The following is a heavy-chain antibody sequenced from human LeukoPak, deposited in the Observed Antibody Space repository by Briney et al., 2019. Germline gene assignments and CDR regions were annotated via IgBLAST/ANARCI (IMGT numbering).Heavy chain of an antibody. J-gene: IGHJ4*02. CDR3: AKGQQWLQHRGEFDY. D-gene: IGHD3-22*01. Sequence: GGYLRLSCAASGFTFSSYAMSWLRQAPGKGLEWVSAISGSGGSTYYADSVKGRFTISRDNSKNTLYLQMNSLRAEDTAVYYWAKGQQWLQHRGEFDYWGQGTLVTVSS. CDR1: GFTFSSYA. V-gene: IGHV3-23*01. CDR2: ISGSGGST.